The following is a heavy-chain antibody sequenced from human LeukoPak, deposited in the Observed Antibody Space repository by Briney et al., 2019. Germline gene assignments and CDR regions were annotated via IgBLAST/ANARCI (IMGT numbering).Heavy chain of an antibody. D-gene: IGHD6-13*01. J-gene: IGHJ5*02. Sequence: ASVKVSCKASGGSFSTFSGYAVSWVRQAPGQGLEWMGRIIPKFGTANYAQRFLGRVTITTDESTSTVYMQLSSLTSEDTAVYYCAREDRSYSSSWYNPYNWFDPWGKGTLVTVSS. CDR3: AREDRSYSSSWYNPYNWFDP. V-gene: IGHV1-69*05. CDR2: IIPKFGTA. CDR1: GGSFSTFSGYA.